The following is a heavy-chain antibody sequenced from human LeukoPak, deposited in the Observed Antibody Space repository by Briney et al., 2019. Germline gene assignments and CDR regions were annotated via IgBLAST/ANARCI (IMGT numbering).Heavy chain of an antibody. V-gene: IGHV4-4*07. CDR1: GGSISGYY. D-gene: IGHD3-10*01. CDR2: IYTSGST. Sequence: SETLSLTCTVSGGSISGYYWSWIRQPAGKGLEWIGRIYTSGSTNYNPSLKSRVTMSVDTSKNQFSLKLSSVTAADTAGYYCASEGDYGSGEGWFDPWGQGTLVTVSS. J-gene: IGHJ5*02. CDR3: ASEGDYGSGEGWFDP.